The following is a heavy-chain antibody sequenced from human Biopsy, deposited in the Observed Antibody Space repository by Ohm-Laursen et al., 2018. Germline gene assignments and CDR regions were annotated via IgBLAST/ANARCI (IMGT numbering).Heavy chain of an antibody. Sequence: TLSLTCIVSGGSISGSSWSWIRQAPGRGLEWVGYISYSGSTSNNPSLKSRITISVDTSKNKISLKVTSVTATDTAVYYCAKHGSGWTGDDALHIWGQGTMVTVSS. V-gene: IGHV4-59*08. CDR2: ISYSGST. D-gene: IGHD6-19*01. CDR3: AKHGSGWTGDDALHI. J-gene: IGHJ3*02. CDR1: GGSISGSS.